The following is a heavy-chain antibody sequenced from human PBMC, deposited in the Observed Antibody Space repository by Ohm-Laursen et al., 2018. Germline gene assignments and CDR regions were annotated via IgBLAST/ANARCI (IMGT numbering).Heavy chain of an antibody. CDR1: GFTFSSYG. CDR2: ISGSGGDT. CDR3: AKLGCSSTRCNTDY. V-gene: IGHV3-23*01. Sequence: GSLRLSCAASGFTFSSYGMSWVRQAPGKGLEWVSDISGSGGDTYYADSVKGRFTVSRDNSKNTLYLQMKSLRAEDTAVYYCAKLGCSSTRCNTDYWGQGTLVTVSS. D-gene: IGHD2-2*02. J-gene: IGHJ4*02.